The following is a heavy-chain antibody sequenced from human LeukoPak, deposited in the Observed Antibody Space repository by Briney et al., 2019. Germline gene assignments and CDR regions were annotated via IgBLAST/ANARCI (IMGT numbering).Heavy chain of an antibody. J-gene: IGHJ4*02. CDR1: GFTFSSYS. Sequence: GGSLRLSCAASGFTFSSYSMNWVRQAPGKGLEWVSSISSSSSYIYYADSVKGRFTISRDNAKNSLYLQMNSLRAEDTAVYYCLGTYYYDSNGYYYVDYWGQGTLVTVSS. CDR2: ISSSSSYI. D-gene: IGHD3-22*01. CDR3: LGTYYYDSNGYYYVDY. V-gene: IGHV3-21*01.